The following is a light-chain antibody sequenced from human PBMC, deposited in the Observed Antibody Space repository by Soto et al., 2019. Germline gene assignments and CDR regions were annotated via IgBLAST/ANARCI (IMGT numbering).Light chain of an antibody. CDR1: SGNVGSYKL. CDR3: CSSGGSPTYV. CDR2: EVN. J-gene: IGLJ1*01. V-gene: IGLV2-23*02. Sequence: QSVLTQPASVSGSPGQSITISCTGTSGNVGSYKLVSWYQQHPGKAPKLMIFEVNKRPSGVSNRFSGSKSGNTAPLTISGLKVEDEADYYCCSSGGSPTYVFGTGTKVTVL.